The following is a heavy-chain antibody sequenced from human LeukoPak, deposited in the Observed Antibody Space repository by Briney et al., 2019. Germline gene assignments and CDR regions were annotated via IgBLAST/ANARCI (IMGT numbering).Heavy chain of an antibody. Sequence: PSETLSLTCTVSGGSISSSSSYWGWIRQPPGKGLEWIGSIYYSGSTYYNPSLKSRVTISVDTSKNQFSLKLSSVTAADTAVYYCARRLSGYSGYFSFDYWGQGTLVTVSS. CDR2: IYYSGST. CDR3: ARRLSGYSGYFSFDY. V-gene: IGHV4-39*01. CDR1: GGSISSSSSY. J-gene: IGHJ4*02. D-gene: IGHD5-12*01.